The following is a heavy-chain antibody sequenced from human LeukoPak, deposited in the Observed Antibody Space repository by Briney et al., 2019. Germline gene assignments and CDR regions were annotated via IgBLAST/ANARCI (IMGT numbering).Heavy chain of an antibody. CDR1: GGSISSGSYD. CDR2: IYTSGST. J-gene: IGHJ4*02. CDR3: ARGTGAL. V-gene: IGHV4-61*02. Sequence: PSQTLSLTCTVSGGSISSGSYDWRWIRQPAGKGLEWIGRIYTSGSTNYNPSLKSRVPISVDTSKNQFSLKLRSVTAADTAVYYCARGTGALWGQGTLVTVSS. D-gene: IGHD7-27*01.